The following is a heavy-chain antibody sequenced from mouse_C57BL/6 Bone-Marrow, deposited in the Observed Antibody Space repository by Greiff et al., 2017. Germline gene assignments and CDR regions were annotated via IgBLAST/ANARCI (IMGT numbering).Heavy chain of an antibody. Sequence: EVQLQQSGPVLVKPGASVKMSCKASGYTFTDYYMNWVKQSHGKSLEWIGVINPYNGGTSYNQKFKGKATLTVDKSSSTAYMELNSLTSEDSAVYYCAHLLCQGFFDYWGQGTTLTVSS. D-gene: IGHD2-1*01. CDR2: INPYNGGT. J-gene: IGHJ2*01. CDR1: GYTFTDYY. V-gene: IGHV1-19*01. CDR3: AHLLCQGFFDY.